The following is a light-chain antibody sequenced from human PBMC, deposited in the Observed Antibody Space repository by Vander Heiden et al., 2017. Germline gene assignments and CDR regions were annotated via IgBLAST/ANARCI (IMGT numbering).Light chain of an antibody. J-gene: IGKJ2*03. CDR1: QSIGIG. V-gene: IGKV1-39*01. Sequence: DIQMTQSPSSLSASVGDRVTISCRASQSIGIGLNWYKQKPGKAPNLLIYAASTLQSGVPSRFRGGGSGTDFTLTITSLQPEDFATYFCQHSYSAPYSFGQGTKLEIK. CDR3: QHSYSAPYS. CDR2: AAS.